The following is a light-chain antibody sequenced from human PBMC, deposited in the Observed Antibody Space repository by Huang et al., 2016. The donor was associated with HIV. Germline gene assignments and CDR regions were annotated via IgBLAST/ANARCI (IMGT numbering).Light chain of an antibody. Sequence: EIVMTQSPATLSLSPGERATLSCRASQSANSKLAWYQQKPGQAPRLLIYGASTRATGVPGRFRGSGSGTEFTLTISSLQSEDFAVYYCQQYSKWPPNTFGQGTKLESK. CDR1: QSANSK. V-gene: IGKV3-15*01. J-gene: IGKJ2*01. CDR3: QQYSKWPPNT. CDR2: GAS.